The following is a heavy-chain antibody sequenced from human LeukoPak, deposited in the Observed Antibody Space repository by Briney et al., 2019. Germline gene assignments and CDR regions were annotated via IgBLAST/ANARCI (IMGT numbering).Heavy chain of an antibody. Sequence: SETLSLTCTVSGGSISSYYWSWIRQPPGKGLEWIGSIYYSGGTYYNPSLKSRVTISVDTSKNQFSLKLSSVTAADTAVYYCAGLVVAATRYGAFDIWGQGTMVTVSS. CDR3: AGLVVAATRYGAFDI. V-gene: IGHV4-59*12. J-gene: IGHJ3*02. CDR1: GGSISSYY. CDR2: IYYSGGT. D-gene: IGHD2-15*01.